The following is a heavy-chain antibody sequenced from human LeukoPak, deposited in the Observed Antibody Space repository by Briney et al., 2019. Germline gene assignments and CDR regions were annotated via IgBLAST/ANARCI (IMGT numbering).Heavy chain of an antibody. J-gene: IGHJ6*03. CDR2: ISGSGAST. CDR3: ARSGTNYYYYYMDI. V-gene: IGHV3-23*01. D-gene: IGHD1-26*01. Sequence: GGSLRLSCAASGFTFSSYAMNWVRQAPGKGLEWVSGISGSGASTYYAAFVKGRFTISRDNSKNTVYLQMNSLRAEDTALYYCARSGTNYYYYYMDIWGKGTTVTVSS. CDR1: GFTFSSYA.